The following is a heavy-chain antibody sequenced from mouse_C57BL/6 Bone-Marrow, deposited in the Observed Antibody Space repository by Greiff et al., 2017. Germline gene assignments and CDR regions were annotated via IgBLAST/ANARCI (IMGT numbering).Heavy chain of an antibody. Sequence: QVQLQQSGAELVKPGASVKLSCKASGYTFTSYWMHWVKQRPGQGLEWIGMIHPNSGSTNYNEKFKSKATLTVDKSSSTAYMQLSSLTSEDSAVYYCAYDYEAWFAYWGQGTLVTGSA. V-gene: IGHV1-64*01. D-gene: IGHD2-4*01. J-gene: IGHJ3*01. CDR2: IHPNSGST. CDR1: GYTFTSYW. CDR3: AYDYEAWFAY.